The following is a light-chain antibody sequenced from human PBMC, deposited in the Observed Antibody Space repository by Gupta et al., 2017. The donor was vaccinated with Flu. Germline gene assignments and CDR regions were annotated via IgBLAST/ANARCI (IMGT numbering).Light chain of an antibody. CDR3: HQYDSAPWT. J-gene: IGKJ1*01. Sequence: EIMLTQSPGTLSLSPGEGATLSCRASQSVSSNNLAWYQQKPGQAPRLLISAVSSRATGIPDRFGGSGSGTDFTLTIRRVEPEDLAVYYCHQYDSAPWTFGQGTKVEIK. CDR2: AVS. V-gene: IGKV3-20*01. CDR1: QSVSSNN.